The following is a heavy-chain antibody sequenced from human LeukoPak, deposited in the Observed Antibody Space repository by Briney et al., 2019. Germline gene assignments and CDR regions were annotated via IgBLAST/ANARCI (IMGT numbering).Heavy chain of an antibody. J-gene: IGHJ5*02. D-gene: IGHD6-13*01. Sequence: GASVTVSFKASGYTFTSYGFSWVRQPPGQGLEGMGWISAYNGNTNFAQKLQGRVTMTTDTSTSTDYMELRSLRSDDTAVYYCARDNSGVAAAGPGWFDPWGQGTLVTVSS. CDR3: ARDNSGVAAAGPGWFDP. CDR1: GYTFTSYG. V-gene: IGHV1-18*01. CDR2: ISAYNGNT.